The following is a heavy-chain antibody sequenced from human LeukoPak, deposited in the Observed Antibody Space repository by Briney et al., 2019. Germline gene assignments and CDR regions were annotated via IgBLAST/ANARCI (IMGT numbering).Heavy chain of an antibody. CDR1: GGSISSSSYY. V-gene: IGHV4-39*07. D-gene: IGHD6-19*01. J-gene: IGHJ4*02. Sequence: SETLSLTCTVSGGSISSSSYYWGWIRQPPGKGLEWIGSIYHSGSTYYNLSLKSRVTISVDTSKNQFSLKLSSVTAADTAVYYCARDRGQWLAPSYWGQGTLVTVSS. CDR3: ARDRGQWLAPSY. CDR2: IYHSGST.